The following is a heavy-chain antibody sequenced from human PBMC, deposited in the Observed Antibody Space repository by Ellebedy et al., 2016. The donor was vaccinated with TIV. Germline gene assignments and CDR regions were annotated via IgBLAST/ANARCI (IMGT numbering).Heavy chain of an antibody. V-gene: IGHV1-69*13. CDR2: IIPIFGTA. D-gene: IGHD6-13*01. Sequence: SVKVSXKASRGTFSSYAISWVRQAPGQGLEWMGGIIPIFGTANYAQKFQGRVTITADESTSTAYMELSSLRSEDTAVYYCARAGIAAAGRGDFDYWGQGTLVTVSS. CDR3: ARAGIAAAGRGDFDY. J-gene: IGHJ4*02. CDR1: RGTFSSYA.